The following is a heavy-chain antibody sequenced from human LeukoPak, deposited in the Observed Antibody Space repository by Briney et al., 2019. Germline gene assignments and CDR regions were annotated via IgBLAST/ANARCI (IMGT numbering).Heavy chain of an antibody. J-gene: IGHJ6*02. D-gene: IGHD2-2*01. CDR1: GFTFSSAW. V-gene: IGHV3-15*01. CDR2: IKSKTDGGAT. Sequence: GGSLRLSCAASGFTFSSAWMSWVRQAPGKGLEWVGRIKSKTDGGATDYAAPVKGRFTISRDDSKNTLYLQMNSLKTEDTAIYYCSTSQGVVVIYYYGMDVWGQGTTVTVSS. CDR3: STSQGVVVIYYYGMDV.